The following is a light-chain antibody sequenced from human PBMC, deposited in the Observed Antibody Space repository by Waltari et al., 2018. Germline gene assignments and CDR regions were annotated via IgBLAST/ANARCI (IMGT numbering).Light chain of an antibody. Sequence: QTVVTQEPSLPVSPGGTVTLTCASSTGAVPSDYYPNWFQQKPGQAPRALIQSTSVTYSLTPTRFSGSLLGDKAALTLSGVQPEDEADYYCLLYYGGPWVFGGGTKVTVL. CDR2: STS. J-gene: IGLJ3*02. CDR1: TGAVPSDYY. CDR3: LLYYGGPWV. V-gene: IGLV7-43*01.